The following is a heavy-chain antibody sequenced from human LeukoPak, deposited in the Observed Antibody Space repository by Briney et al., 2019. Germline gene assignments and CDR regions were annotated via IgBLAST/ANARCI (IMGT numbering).Heavy chain of an antibody. D-gene: IGHD3-22*01. Sequence: GGSLRLSCAASGFTFSSYSMKWVRQAPGKGLEWVSSISSSSSYIYYADSVKGRFTISRDNAKNSLYLQMNSLRAEDTAVYYCAGDHYESLNNSHADAFDIWGQGTMVTVSS. CDR2: ISSSSSYI. CDR1: GFTFSSYS. J-gene: IGHJ3*02. CDR3: AGDHYESLNNSHADAFDI. V-gene: IGHV3-21*01.